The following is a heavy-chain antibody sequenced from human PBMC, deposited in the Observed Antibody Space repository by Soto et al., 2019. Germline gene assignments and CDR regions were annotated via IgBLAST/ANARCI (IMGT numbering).Heavy chain of an antibody. D-gene: IGHD5-18*01. V-gene: IGHV3-33*01. J-gene: IGHJ4*02. CDR2: IWYDGSNK. CDR1: GFTFSSYG. CDR3: ARGGLGYSYGCFDY. Sequence: QVQLVESGGGVVQPGRSLRLSCAASGFTFSSYGMHWVRQAPGKGLEWVAVIWYDGSNKYYADSVKGRFTISRDNSKNTLYLQMNSLRAEDTAVYYCARGGLGYSYGCFDYWGQGTLVTVSS.